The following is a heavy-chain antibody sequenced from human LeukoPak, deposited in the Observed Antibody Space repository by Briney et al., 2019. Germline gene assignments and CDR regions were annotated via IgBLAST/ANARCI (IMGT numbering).Heavy chain of an antibody. J-gene: IGHJ4*02. V-gene: IGHV4-4*07. CDR1: GGSISSYY. Sequence: SETLSLTCTVSGGSISSYYWSWIRQPAGKGLEWIGRIYTSGSTNYNPSLKSRVTISVDKSKNHSSLKLSSVTASDTAVYYCARTPTVNPLFDYWGQGTLVTVSS. CDR3: ARTPTVNPLFDY. CDR2: IYTSGST. D-gene: IGHD4-17*01.